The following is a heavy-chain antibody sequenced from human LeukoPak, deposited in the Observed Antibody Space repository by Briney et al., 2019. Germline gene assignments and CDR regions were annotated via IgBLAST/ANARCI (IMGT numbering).Heavy chain of an antibody. CDR3: AKGRLQEGTVFRGVITPVDY. CDR2: IGGSGGT. CDR1: GFTFSSYA. D-gene: IGHD3-10*01. J-gene: IGHJ4*02. V-gene: IGHV3-23*01. Sequence: GGSLRLSCAASGFTFSSYAMSWVRQAPGKGLEWVSIIGGSGGTYSADSVKGRFTISRDNSKNTLFLQMSTLSADDTALYYCAKGRLQEGTVFRGVITPVDYWGQGTLVTVTS.